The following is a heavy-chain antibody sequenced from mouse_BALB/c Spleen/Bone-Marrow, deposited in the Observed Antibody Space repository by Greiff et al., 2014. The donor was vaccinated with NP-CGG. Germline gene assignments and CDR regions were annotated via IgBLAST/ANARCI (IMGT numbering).Heavy chain of an antibody. CDR3: VRAYGSSYAMDY. J-gene: IGHJ4*01. CDR1: GFTFSSYA. Sequence: EVKVEESGGGLVKPGGSLKLSCAASGFTFSSYAMSWARQSPEKRLEWVAEISSGGNYTYYPDTVTGRFTISRDNAKNILYLEMSSLRSDDTAMYYCVRAYGSSYAMDYWGQGTSVTVSS. CDR2: ISSGGNYT. V-gene: IGHV5-9-4*01. D-gene: IGHD1-1*01.